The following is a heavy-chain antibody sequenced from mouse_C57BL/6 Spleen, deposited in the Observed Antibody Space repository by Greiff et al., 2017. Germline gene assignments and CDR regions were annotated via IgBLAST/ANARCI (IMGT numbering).Heavy chain of an antibody. CDR2: IYPGSGST. CDR3: AREEIYAMDY. CDR1: GYTFTSYW. Sequence: VQLQQPGAELVKPGASVKMSCKASGYTFTSYWITWVKQRPGQGLEWIGDIYPGSGSTNYNEKFKSKAPLTVNTSSSTAYMQLSSLTSEDSAVYYCAREEIYAMDYWGQGTSVTVSA. J-gene: IGHJ4*01. V-gene: IGHV1-55*01.